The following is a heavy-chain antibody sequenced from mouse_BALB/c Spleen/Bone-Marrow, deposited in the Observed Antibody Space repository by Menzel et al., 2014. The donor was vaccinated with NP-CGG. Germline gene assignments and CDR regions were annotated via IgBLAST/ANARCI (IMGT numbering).Heavy chain of an antibody. CDR2: ILPGSGST. Sequence: QVQLKQSGAELMKPGASVEISCKATGYTFSSYWIEWVKQRPGHGLEWIGEILPGSGSTNYNEKFKGKATFTADTSSNTAYMQLSSLTSEDSAVYYCARGAYYGNYFDYWGQGTTLTVSS. CDR3: ARGAYYGNYFDY. J-gene: IGHJ2*01. D-gene: IGHD2-10*01. CDR1: GYTFSSYW. V-gene: IGHV1-9*01.